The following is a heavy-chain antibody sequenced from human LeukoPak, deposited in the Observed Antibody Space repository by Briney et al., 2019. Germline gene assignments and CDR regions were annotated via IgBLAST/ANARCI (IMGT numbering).Heavy chain of an antibody. J-gene: IGHJ4*02. CDR1: GFSFGTYN. V-gene: IGHV3-30*03. CDR3: ARDPGVYYDSSGLHYFDY. Sequence: PGGSLRLSCTASGFSFGTYNLHWVRQAPGKGLEWVAVISYNGGYIHYEDSVKGRFTISRDDSKNTLYLQMNSLRAEDTAVYYCARDPGVYYDSSGLHYFDYWGQGTLVTVSS. D-gene: IGHD3-22*01. CDR2: ISYNGGYI.